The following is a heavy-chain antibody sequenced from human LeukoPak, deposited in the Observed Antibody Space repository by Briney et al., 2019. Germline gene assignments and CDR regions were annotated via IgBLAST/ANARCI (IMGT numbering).Heavy chain of an antibody. CDR1: GFTVSSNY. D-gene: IGHD1-26*01. Sequence: GGSLRLSCAASGFTVSSNYMSWVRQAPGKGLACFSVIYTLSTTYYAASVKRRFTISRDNSKNTLYLQMNSLRAEDTAVYYCARDLGSPFDYWGQGTLVTVSS. CDR2: IYTLSTT. CDR3: ARDLGSPFDY. J-gene: IGHJ4*02. V-gene: IGHV3-66*03.